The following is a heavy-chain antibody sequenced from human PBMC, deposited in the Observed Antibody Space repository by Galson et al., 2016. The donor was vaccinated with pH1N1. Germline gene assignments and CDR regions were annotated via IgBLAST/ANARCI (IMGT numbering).Heavy chain of an antibody. CDR1: GFSFGDYA. Sequence: LRLSCAASGFSFGDYALSWVRQAPGKGLEWVGLIRSKVYGGTTENAASVKGRFIISRDDSKSIAYLQMNSLKTEDTALYYCTRARYNLLTGYLIDFWGQGTLVTVSS. CDR2: IRSKVYGGTT. CDR3: TRARYNLLTGYLIDF. V-gene: IGHV3-49*04. J-gene: IGHJ4*02. D-gene: IGHD3-9*01.